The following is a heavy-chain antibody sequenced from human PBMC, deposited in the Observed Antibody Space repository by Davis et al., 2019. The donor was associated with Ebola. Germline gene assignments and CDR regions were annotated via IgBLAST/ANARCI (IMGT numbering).Heavy chain of an antibody. CDR1: GFTFSSYG. J-gene: IGHJ4*02. Sequence: GESLKISCAASGFTFSSYGMHWVRQAPGKGLEWVSGISGSGGSTYYADSVKGRFTISRDNSKNTLYLQMNSLRAADTAIYYCARTGENYYFDHWGQGALVSVSS. CDR2: ISGSGGST. CDR3: ARTGENYYFDH. V-gene: IGHV3-23*01. D-gene: IGHD1-14*01.